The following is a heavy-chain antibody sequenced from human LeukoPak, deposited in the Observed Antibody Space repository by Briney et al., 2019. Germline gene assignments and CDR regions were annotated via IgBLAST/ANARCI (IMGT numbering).Heavy chain of an antibody. CDR2: IYYSGST. CDR1: GGSISSGSYY. CDR3: ARELERRYLDY. D-gene: IGHD1-1*01. V-gene: IGHV4-39*02. Sequence: SETLSLTCTVSGGSISSGSYYWSWIRQPAGKGLEWIGSIYYSGSTYYNPSLKSRVTISVDTSKNQFSLKLSSVTAADTAVYYCARELERRYLDYWGQGTLVTVSS. J-gene: IGHJ4*02.